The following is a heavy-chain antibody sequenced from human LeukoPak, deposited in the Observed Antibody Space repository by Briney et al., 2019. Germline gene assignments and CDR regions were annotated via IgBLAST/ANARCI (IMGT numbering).Heavy chain of an antibody. CDR1: GGSVSTYY. Sequence: SETLSPTCAVYGGSVSTYYWNWIRQPPGKGLEWIGEINHSGSTNYSPSLKSRVTISVDTSKNQFSLRLNSVTAADTAVYYCALIPFDYYYGMDVWGQGTTVTVSS. V-gene: IGHV4-34*01. CDR3: ALIPFDYYYGMDV. CDR2: INHSGST. J-gene: IGHJ6*02.